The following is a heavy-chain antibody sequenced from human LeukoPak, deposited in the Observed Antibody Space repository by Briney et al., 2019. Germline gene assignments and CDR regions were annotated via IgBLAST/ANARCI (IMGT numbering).Heavy chain of an antibody. CDR1: GFSFGTYG. D-gene: IGHD3-3*01. CDR3: ARPYDFWSGLDAFDI. CDR2: INWNGAST. Sequence: GGSLRLSCAASGFSFGTYGMSWVRQVPGKGLEWVSGINWNGASTVYADSVKGRFTISRDNAKNSLYLQMNSLRAEDTAVYYCARPYDFWSGLDAFDIWGQGTMVTVSS. V-gene: IGHV3-20*04. J-gene: IGHJ3*02.